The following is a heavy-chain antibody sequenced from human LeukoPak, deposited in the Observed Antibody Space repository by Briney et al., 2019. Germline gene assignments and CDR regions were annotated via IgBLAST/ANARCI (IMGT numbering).Heavy chain of an antibody. J-gene: IGHJ4*02. Sequence: GGSLRLSCAASGFTFDDYAMHWVRQAPGKGLEWVSGISWNSGSIGYADSVKGRFTISRDNAKNSLYLQMNSLGAEDTALYYCAKGRYYDSRGVFDYWGQGTLVTVSS. V-gene: IGHV3-9*01. CDR1: GFTFDDYA. CDR2: ISWNSGSI. D-gene: IGHD3-3*01. CDR3: AKGRYYDSRGVFDY.